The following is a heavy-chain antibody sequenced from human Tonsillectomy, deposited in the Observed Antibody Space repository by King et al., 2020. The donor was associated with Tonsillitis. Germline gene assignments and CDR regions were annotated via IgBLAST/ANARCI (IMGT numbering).Heavy chain of an antibody. CDR1: GGSMSRYY. CDR3: ARAIEPYYYDSSAYYFDY. J-gene: IGHJ4*02. CDR2: IFYSGST. Sequence: LQLQESGPGLVKPSENLSLTCTVSGGSMSRYYWSWIRPPPGKGLEWIGYIFYSGSTNYNPSLKSRVTMSVDTSKNQFSLKLSSVTAADTAVYYCARAIEPYYYDSSAYYFDYWGQGTLVTVSS. V-gene: IGHV4-59*01. D-gene: IGHD3-22*01.